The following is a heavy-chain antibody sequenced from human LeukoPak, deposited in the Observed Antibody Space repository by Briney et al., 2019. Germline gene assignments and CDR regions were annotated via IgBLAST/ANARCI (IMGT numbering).Heavy chain of an antibody. CDR2: IYHSGST. CDR3: ARDSGVAAVLRFGARNWFDP. CDR1: GYSISSGYY. V-gene: IGHV4-38-2*02. D-gene: IGHD3-10*01. Sequence: SETLSLTCTVSGYSISSGYYWGWIRQPPGKGLEWIGSIYHSGSTYYNPSLKSRVTISVDTSKNQFPLKLSSVTAADTAVYYCARDSGVAAVLRFGARNWFDPWGQGTLVTVSS. J-gene: IGHJ5*02.